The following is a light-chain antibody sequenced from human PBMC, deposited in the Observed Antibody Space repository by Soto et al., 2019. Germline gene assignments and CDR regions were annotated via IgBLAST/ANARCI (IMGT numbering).Light chain of an antibody. V-gene: IGKV3D-15*01. J-gene: IGKJ5*01. Sequence: EIVMTQSPATLSVSPGERATLSCRASHSVSGNLAWYQQKPGQAPRLLIYGASTRATGIPVRFSGSGSGTEFRSRSNGRQSVDFAVYSCHHYNNWPLTGGQGTRLELQ. CDR1: HSVSGN. CDR2: GAS. CDR3: HHYNNWPLT.